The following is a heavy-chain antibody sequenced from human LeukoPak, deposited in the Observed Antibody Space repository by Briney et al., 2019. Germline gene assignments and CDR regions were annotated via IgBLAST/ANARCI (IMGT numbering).Heavy chain of an antibody. V-gene: IGHV1-2*02. Sequence: ASVKVSCKASGYTFSGYYIHWVRQAPGQGLEWMGWINPNSGGTNYAQKFPDRVTLTRDTSISTAYLELSSLTSDDTAVYFCARQGSNSSGWYPVDDWGQGTLVTVSS. J-gene: IGHJ4*02. CDR3: ARQGSNSSGWYPVDD. CDR2: INPNSGGT. D-gene: IGHD6-19*01. CDR1: GYTFSGYY.